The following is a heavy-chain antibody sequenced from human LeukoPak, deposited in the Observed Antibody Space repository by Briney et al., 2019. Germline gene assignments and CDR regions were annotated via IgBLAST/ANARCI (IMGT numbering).Heavy chain of an antibody. CDR1: GFTFRSYA. J-gene: IGHJ6*03. D-gene: IGHD3-22*01. CDR2: ISGSGGST. Sequence: GGSLRLSCAASGFTFRSYAMSWVRQAPGKGLEWVSAISGSGGSTYYAGSVKGRFTISRDNSKNTLYLQMNSLRAEDTAVYYCARRRYYYDSSGRTTYYYMDVWGKGTTVTVSS. V-gene: IGHV3-23*01. CDR3: ARRRYYYDSSGRTTYYYMDV.